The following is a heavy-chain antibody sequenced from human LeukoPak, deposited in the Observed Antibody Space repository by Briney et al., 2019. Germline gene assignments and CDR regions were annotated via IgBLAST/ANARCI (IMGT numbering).Heavy chain of an antibody. Sequence: SETLSLTCTVSGYSISSGYYWGWIRQPPGKGLEWIGSIYHSGSTYYNPSLKSRVTISVDTSKNQFSLKLSSVTAADTAVYYCASGGPLVDTAMVTFGYWGQGTLVTVSS. CDR3: ASGGPLVDTAMVTFGY. D-gene: IGHD5-18*01. V-gene: IGHV4-38-2*02. CDR2: IYHSGST. CDR1: GYSISSGYY. J-gene: IGHJ4*02.